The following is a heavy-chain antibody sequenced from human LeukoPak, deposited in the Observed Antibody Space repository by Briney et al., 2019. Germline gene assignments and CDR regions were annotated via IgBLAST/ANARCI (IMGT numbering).Heavy chain of an antibody. J-gene: IGHJ1*01. CDR2: ISSSGSAI. D-gene: IGHD5-18*01. V-gene: IGHV3-11*01. CDR1: GFTFSDYY. CDR3: ARVCSYSYGQPFEH. Sequence: GGSLRLSCAASGFTFSDYYMSWIRQAPGKGLEWVSYISSSGSAIYYADSVKGRFTISRENAKNPLYLQMNSLRAQETAVYYCARVCSYSYGQPFEHWGQGPRDSVPS.